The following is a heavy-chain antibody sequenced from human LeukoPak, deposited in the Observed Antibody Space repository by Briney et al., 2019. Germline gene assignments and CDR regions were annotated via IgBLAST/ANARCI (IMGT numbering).Heavy chain of an antibody. D-gene: IGHD3-22*01. J-gene: IGHJ4*02. V-gene: IGHV3-33*06. CDR1: GFTLSSYG. Sequence: QAGRSLRVSCAASGFTLSSYGMHWVRQAPGKGLERVAVIWYDGSNKYYADSVKGRFTISRDNSKNTLYLQMNSLRAEEKAVYYCAKTGNYCDSSGYCRDYWGQGTLVTVST. CDR2: IWYDGSNK. CDR3: AKTGNYCDSSGYCRDY.